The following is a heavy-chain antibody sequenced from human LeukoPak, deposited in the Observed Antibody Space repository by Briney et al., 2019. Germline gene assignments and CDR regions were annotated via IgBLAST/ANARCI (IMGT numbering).Heavy chain of an antibody. J-gene: IGHJ4*02. CDR3: ARDPTYSGYEI. V-gene: IGHV4-59*01. CDR2: IYYSGST. Sequence: SETLSLTCTVSGGSISSYYWSWIRQPPGKGLEWIGYIYYSGSTNYNPSLKSRVTISVDTSKNQFSLKLSSVTAADTAVYYCARDPTYSGYEIWGQGTLVTVSS. CDR1: GGSISSYY. D-gene: IGHD5-12*01.